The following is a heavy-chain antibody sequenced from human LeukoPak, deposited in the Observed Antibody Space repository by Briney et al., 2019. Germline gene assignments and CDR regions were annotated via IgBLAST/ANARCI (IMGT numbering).Heavy chain of an antibody. Sequence: SETLSLTCTVSGDSISSSSYYWGWIRQPPGKGLEWIGSIYYSGSTSYNPSLKSRVTISIDTSKNQFSLKLSSVTAADTAVYYCARFLGGYCSSTSCYLHAFDIWGQGTMVTVSS. D-gene: IGHD2-2*01. CDR3: ARFLGGYCSSTSCYLHAFDI. J-gene: IGHJ3*02. CDR2: IYYSGST. CDR1: GDSISSSSYY. V-gene: IGHV4-39*07.